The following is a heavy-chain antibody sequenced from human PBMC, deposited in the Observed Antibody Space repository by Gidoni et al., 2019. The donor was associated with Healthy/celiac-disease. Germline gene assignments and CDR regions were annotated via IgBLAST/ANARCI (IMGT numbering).Heavy chain of an antibody. Sequence: QVQLVESGGGVVQPGRSLSLSCAASGFTFSSYAMHWVRQAPGKGLEWVAVISYDGSNKYYADSVKGRFTISRDNSKNTLYLQMNSLRAEDTAVYYCARDQDGYDSYYGMDVWGQGTTVTVSS. CDR1: GFTFSSYA. V-gene: IGHV3-30*04. J-gene: IGHJ6*02. CDR3: ARDQDGYDSYYGMDV. CDR2: ISYDGSNK. D-gene: IGHD5-12*01.